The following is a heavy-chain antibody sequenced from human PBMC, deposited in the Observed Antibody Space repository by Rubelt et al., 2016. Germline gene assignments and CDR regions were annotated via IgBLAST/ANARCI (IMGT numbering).Heavy chain of an antibody. J-gene: IGHJ4*02. Sequence: GKGLEWVTVISYDGSNKYYADSVKGRFTISRNNGKSSLYLQMNSLRTEDTALYYCAKEGSTVNGGNFDSWGQGTLVTVSS. V-gene: IGHV3-30*18. CDR3: AKEGSTVNGGNFDS. D-gene: IGHD4-17*01. CDR2: ISYDGSNK.